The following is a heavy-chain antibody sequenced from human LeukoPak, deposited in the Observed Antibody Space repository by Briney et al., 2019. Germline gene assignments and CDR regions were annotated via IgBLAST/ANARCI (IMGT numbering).Heavy chain of an antibody. CDR3: ARHGSSWSLDY. J-gene: IGHJ4*02. CDR1: GGSMSTYY. D-gene: IGHD6-13*01. CDR2: MYDSGST. Sequence: SETLSLTCTVSGGSMSTYYWSWIRQPPGKGLEWIGYMYDSGSTNYNPSLKSRVTISVDTSKNQFFLKVSSVTAADTAVYYCARHGSSWSLDYWGQGTLVTVSS. V-gene: IGHV4-59*08.